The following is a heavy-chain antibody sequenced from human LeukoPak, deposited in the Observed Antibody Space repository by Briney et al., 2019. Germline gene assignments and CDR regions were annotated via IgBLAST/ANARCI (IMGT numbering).Heavy chain of an antibody. CDR1: GYTFTGYY. CDR3: ARNPGISGSGWYPFNYYYYMDV. J-gene: IGHJ6*03. CDR2: INPNSGGT. Sequence: ASVKVSCKASGYTFTGYYMHWVRQAPGQGLEWMGWINPNSGGTNYAQKFQGRVTMTRDTSISTAYMELSRLRSDDTAVYYCARNPGISGSGWYPFNYYYYMDVWGKGTTVTVSS. V-gene: IGHV1-2*02. D-gene: IGHD6-19*01.